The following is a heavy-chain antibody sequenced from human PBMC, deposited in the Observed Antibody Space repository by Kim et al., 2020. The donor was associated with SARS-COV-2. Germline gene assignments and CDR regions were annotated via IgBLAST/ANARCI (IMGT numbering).Heavy chain of an antibody. D-gene: IGHD6-19*01. CDR3: ARDGGGYSSGWSY. Sequence: YHPSLKSRVTISVDTSKNQFSLKLSSVTAADTAVYYCARDGGGYSSGWSYWGQGTLVTVSS. V-gene: IGHV4-59*01. J-gene: IGHJ4*02.